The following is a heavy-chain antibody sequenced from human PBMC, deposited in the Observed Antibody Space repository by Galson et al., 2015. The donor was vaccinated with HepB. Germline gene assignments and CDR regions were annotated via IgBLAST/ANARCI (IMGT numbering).Heavy chain of an antibody. CDR2: ISSSSSYI. Sequence: SLRLSCAASGFTFSSYSMNWVRQAPGKGLEWVSSISSSSSYIYYADSVKGRFTISRDNAKNSLYLQMNSLRAEDTAVYYCARDLEGVGYFDYWGQGTLVTVSS. D-gene: IGHD3-10*01. CDR3: ARDLEGVGYFDY. J-gene: IGHJ4*02. CDR1: GFTFSSYS. V-gene: IGHV3-21*01.